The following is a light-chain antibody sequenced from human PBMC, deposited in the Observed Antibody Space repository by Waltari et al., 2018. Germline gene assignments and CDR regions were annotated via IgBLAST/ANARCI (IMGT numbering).Light chain of an antibody. J-gene: IGLJ3*02. CDR2: QAN. CDR1: SGSLSTTSS. V-gene: IGLV8-61*01. Sequence: QTVVTQEPSLSVSPGGTVTLTCALSSGSLSTTSSATWSQQTPGQAPRTLVYQANARSSGVPDRFSGSILGNTAALTITGAQADDESDYYCALYMGSGIWVFGGGTRLTVL. CDR3: ALYMGSGIWV.